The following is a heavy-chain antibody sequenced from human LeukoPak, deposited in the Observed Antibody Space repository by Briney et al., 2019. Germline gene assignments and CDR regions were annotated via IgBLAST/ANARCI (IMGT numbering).Heavy chain of an antibody. V-gene: IGHV3-7*01. J-gene: IGHJ6*02. CDR3: ARYGYYYNLDV. CDR1: GFSFSNYW. Sequence: GGSLRLSCAVSGFSFSNYWLSWVRQAPGKGLEWVANIKQDGSEKCYVDSVKGRFTISRDNAKKSLYLQMNSLRAGDTAVYYCARYGYYYNLDVWGQGTTVTVSS. D-gene: IGHD3-10*01. CDR2: IKQDGSEK.